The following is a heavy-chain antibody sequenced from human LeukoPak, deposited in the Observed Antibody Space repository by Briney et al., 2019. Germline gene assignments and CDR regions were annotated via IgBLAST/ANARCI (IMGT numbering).Heavy chain of an antibody. D-gene: IGHD7-27*01. CDR3: ARDLAWGAFDY. Sequence: GRTLRLSCAASGFTFRNYGMNWVRHAPGKGLEGLSGISPRGGGTYYADSVKGRFTISRDDSKDTLSLQMNRLTVEGTAVYYCARDLAWGAFDYWGQGTLVTVSS. J-gene: IGHJ4*02. V-gene: IGHV3-23*01. CDR2: ISPRGGGT. CDR1: GFTFRNYG.